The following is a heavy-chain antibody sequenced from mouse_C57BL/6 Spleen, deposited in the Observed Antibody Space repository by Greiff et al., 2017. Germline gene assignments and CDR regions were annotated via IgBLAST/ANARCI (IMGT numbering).Heavy chain of an antibody. CDR2: IRSKSNNYAT. CDR3: VRRTGTGAMDY. CDR1: GFSFNTYA. D-gene: IGHD4-1*01. V-gene: IGHV10-1*01. J-gene: IGHJ4*01. Sequence: GGGLVQPKGSLKLSCAASGFSFNTYAMNWVRQAPGKGLEGVARIRSKSNNYATYYADSVKDRFTISRDDSESMLYLQMNNLKTEDTAMYYCVRRTGTGAMDYWGQGTSVTVSS.